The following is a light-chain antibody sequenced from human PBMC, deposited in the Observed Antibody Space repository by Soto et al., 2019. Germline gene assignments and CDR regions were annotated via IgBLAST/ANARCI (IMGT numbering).Light chain of an antibody. CDR3: HQYGSSPYT. V-gene: IGKV3-20*01. Sequence: EIVLTQSPGTLSLSPGERATLSCRASQSLSSSYLAWYQQKPGQAPRLLIYGASSRATGIPDRFSGSGSGTDFTLTISRLEPEDFVVYYCHQYGSSPYTFGQGTKVDIK. CDR2: GAS. J-gene: IGKJ2*01. CDR1: QSLSSSY.